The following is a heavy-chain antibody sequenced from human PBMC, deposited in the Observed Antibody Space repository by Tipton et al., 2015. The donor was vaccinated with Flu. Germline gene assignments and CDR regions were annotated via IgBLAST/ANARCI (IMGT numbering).Heavy chain of an antibody. CDR3: ARDVRGCTNGVCYPQ. D-gene: IGHD2-8*01. CDR1: GGSISSGSYY. Sequence: TLSLTCTVSGGSISSGSYYWSWIRQPAGKGLEWIGRIYTSGSTNYNPSLKSRVTISVDTSKNQFSLKLSSVTAADTAVYYCARDVRGCTNGVCYPQWGQGTIVTVSS. V-gene: IGHV4-61*02. J-gene: IGHJ3*01. CDR2: IYTSGST.